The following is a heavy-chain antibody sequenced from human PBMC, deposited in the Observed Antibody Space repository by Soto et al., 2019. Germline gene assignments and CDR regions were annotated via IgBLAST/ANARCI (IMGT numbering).Heavy chain of an antibody. J-gene: IGHJ6*04. CDR2: VYDSGRT. Sequence: QVQLQESGPRLVKPSETLSLTCTVSGGPIRGDYWSWIRQTPGKGLEWIGYVYDSGRTSYNPSLQSRVTLSEDTSNNRLSLTLRSVTAADTAVYYCARDRSGNLDVWGKGTTVTVSS. D-gene: IGHD1-26*01. CDR1: GGPIRGDY. CDR3: ARDRSGNLDV. V-gene: IGHV4-59*01.